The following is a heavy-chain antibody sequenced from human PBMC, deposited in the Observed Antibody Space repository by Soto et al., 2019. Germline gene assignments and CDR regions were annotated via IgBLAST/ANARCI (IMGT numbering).Heavy chain of an antibody. CDR3: AKDGIRKDDY. CDR2: ISDSGTRT. V-gene: IGHV3-23*01. CDR1: GFNA. J-gene: IGHJ4*02. Sequence: EVHLLESGGGFIQPGGSLRLSCSASGFNAMSWVRQAPGKGLEWVSSISDSGTRTFYADSVKGRFAISRDTSKNTVYMQMNNVRVGDTALYYCAKDGIRKDDYWGQGTVVTVSS.